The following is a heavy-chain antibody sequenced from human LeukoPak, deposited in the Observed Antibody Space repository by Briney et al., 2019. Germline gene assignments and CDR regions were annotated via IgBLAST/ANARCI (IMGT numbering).Heavy chain of an antibody. Sequence: GGSLRHSCTATGFTFDRYAMSWVGQAPGKGLEGVSCISGGSEDTYYADSVKGRFTISRDNSKSTLYLQMNSLRAEDTAVYYCARTIAQYSNSWLYFYYGLDVWGQGTTVTVSS. CDR1: GFTFDRYA. D-gene: IGHD6-13*01. CDR2: ISGGSEDT. V-gene: IGHV3-23*01. J-gene: IGHJ6*02. CDR3: ARTIAQYSNSWLYFYYGLDV.